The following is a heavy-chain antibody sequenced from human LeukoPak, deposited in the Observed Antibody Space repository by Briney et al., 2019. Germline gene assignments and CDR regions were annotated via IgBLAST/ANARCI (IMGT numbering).Heavy chain of an antibody. CDR2: IYYSGST. J-gene: IGHJ6*02. D-gene: IGHD3-10*01. Sequence: SETLSHTCTVSGGSISSSSYYWSWIRQPPGKGLEWIGSIYYSGSTYYNPSLKSRVTISVDTSKNQFSLKLSSVTAADTAVYYCARPFRGSGRLTGYYYGMDVWGQGTTVTVSS. CDR3: ARPFRGSGRLTGYYYGMDV. CDR1: GGSISSSSYY. V-gene: IGHV4-39*01.